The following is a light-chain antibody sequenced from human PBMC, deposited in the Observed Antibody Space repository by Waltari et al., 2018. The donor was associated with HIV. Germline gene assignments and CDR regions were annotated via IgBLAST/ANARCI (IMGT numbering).Light chain of an antibody. J-gene: IGLJ1*01. CDR2: KDN. V-gene: IGLV3-25*03. Sequence: SYELTQPPSVSVSPGQTARITCSGDALPKQYAYWYQQKPGHAPLLVIYKDNERPSGIPERFSGSSSGTTVTLTISGVHTEDEADYYCQSADSTGSYPDVFGTGTKVTVL. CDR3: QSADSTGSYPDV. CDR1: ALPKQY.